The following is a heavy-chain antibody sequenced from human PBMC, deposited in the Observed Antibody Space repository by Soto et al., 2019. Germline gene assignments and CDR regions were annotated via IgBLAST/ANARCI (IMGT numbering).Heavy chain of an antibody. CDR3: ARYGYSSGWYLGTGMDV. CDR1: GYSFSDYG. J-gene: IGHJ6*02. CDR2: ISTYNGNT. Sequence: QVQLVQSGAEVKKPGASLTVSCQASGYSFSDYGIAWVRQAPGQGLAWVGWISTYNGNTNYAQKFQGRVTMTTDTSANTSYMEVRSLRSDDTDMYYCARYGYSSGWYLGTGMDVWGQGTPVTVSS. D-gene: IGHD6-19*01. V-gene: IGHV1-18*04.